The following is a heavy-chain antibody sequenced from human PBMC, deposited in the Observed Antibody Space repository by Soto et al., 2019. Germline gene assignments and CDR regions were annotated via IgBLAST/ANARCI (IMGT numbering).Heavy chain of an antibody. CDR1: RGSVSSGTNY. CDR3: ARHEAGWYFED. V-gene: IGHV4-39*01. CDR2: IYYSGST. D-gene: IGHD6-25*01. Sequence: SETLSLTCTVSRGSVSSGTNYWAWIRQPPGKGLEWIANIYYSGSTFHNPSLKSRVTISLDTSKNQFSLKLRSVTAADTAVYYCARHEAGWYFEDWGQGTLVT. J-gene: IGHJ4*02.